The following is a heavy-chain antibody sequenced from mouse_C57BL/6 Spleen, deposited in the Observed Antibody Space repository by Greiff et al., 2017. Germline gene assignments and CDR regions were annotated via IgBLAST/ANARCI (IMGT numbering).Heavy chain of an antibody. J-gene: IGHJ1*03. CDR2: ISDGGSYT. V-gene: IGHV5-4*01. CDR3: ARDTSNYGSSCDWYFDV. D-gene: IGHD1-1*01. CDR1: GFTFSSYA. Sequence: EVQLVESGGGLVKPGGSLKLSCAASGFTFSSYAMSWVRQTPEKRLEWVATISDGGSYTNYPDNVKGRFTISRDNAKNNLYLQMSHLKSEDTAMYYCARDTSNYGSSCDWYFDVWGTGTTVTVSS.